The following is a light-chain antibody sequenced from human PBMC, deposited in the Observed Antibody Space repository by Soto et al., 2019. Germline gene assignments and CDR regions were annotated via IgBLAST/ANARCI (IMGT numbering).Light chain of an antibody. V-gene: IGKV3-11*01. CDR1: QRVSSY. Sequence: EIVLTQSPATLSLSPGERATLSCRASQRVSSYLAWYQQKPGQHPRLLIYDASNQATGIPASFSGSGSGTDFALTTSSLEPEDFAVYYCQQRSNWPSTFGGGTKVEIQ. CDR2: DAS. CDR3: QQRSNWPST. J-gene: IGKJ4*01.